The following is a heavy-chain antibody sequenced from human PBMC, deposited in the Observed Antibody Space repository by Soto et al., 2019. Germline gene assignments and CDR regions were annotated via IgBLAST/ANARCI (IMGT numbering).Heavy chain of an antibody. J-gene: IGHJ4*02. Sequence: SVKVSCKASGGTFSSYAISWVRQAPGQGLEWMGGIIPIFGTANYAQKFQGRVTITADESTSTAYMELSSLRSEDTAVYYCASCSGGSCYPTLALDYWGQGTLVTVSS. CDR1: GGTFSSYA. CDR3: ASCSGGSCYPTLALDY. D-gene: IGHD2-15*01. V-gene: IGHV1-69*13. CDR2: IIPIFGTA.